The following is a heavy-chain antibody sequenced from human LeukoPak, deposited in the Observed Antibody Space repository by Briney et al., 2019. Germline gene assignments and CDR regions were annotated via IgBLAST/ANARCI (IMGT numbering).Heavy chain of an antibody. CDR1: GSTFTDYY. J-gene: IGHJ3*02. D-gene: IGHD1-26*01. CDR2: INPNSGGT. CDR3: ARSVLPSVGAGAFDI. V-gene: IGHV1-2*02. Sequence: ASVKVSCKASGSTFTDYYMHWVRQAPGQGLEWMGWINPNSGGTNYAQKFQGRVTMTRDTSISTAYMELSRLRSDDTAVYYCARSVLPSVGAGAFDIWGQGTMVTVSS.